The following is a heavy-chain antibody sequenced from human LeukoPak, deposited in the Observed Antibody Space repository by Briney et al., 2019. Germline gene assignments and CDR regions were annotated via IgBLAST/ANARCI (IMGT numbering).Heavy chain of an antibody. CDR1: GYTFTSYY. D-gene: IGHD2-21*02. CDR3: ARGSFEVVTAIRKIEAYYFDY. J-gene: IGHJ4*02. Sequence: GSVKVSCKASGYTFTSYYMHWVRQAPGQGLEWMGIINPSGGSTSYAQKFQGRVTMTRDTSTSTVYMELSSLRSEDTAVYYCARGSFEVVTAIRKIEAYYFDYWGQGTLVTVSS. V-gene: IGHV1-46*01. CDR2: INPSGGST.